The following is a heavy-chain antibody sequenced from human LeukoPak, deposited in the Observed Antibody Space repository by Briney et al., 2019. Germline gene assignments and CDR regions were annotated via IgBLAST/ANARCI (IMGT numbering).Heavy chain of an antibody. V-gene: IGHV5-51*01. D-gene: IGHD5-24*01. CDR3: AIINHPDGRVY. CDR1: GYPFTTSW. J-gene: IGHJ4*02. CDR2: IYAGYSDA. Sequence: HGESLKISCQGFGYPFTTSWIGWVRQLPGKGLEWTAIIYAGYSDAKYSPSFQGQVSISTDRSISTAYLHWSSLKASDTAIYYCAIINHPDGRVYWGQGTLVTVSS.